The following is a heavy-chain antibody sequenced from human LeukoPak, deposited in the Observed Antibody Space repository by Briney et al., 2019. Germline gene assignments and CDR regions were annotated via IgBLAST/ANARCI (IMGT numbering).Heavy chain of an antibody. CDR2: ISHTSTYI. CDR3: AREGPRAFDI. V-gene: IGHV3-21*01. J-gene: IGHJ3*02. CDR1: GFTLSSYT. Sequence: PGGPLRLSCAASGFTLSSYTMNWVRQAPGKGLEWVSSISHTSTYIYYADSVKGRFTISRDNAKNSLYLQLNSLRAEDTAVYYCAREGPRAFDIWGQGTMVTVSS.